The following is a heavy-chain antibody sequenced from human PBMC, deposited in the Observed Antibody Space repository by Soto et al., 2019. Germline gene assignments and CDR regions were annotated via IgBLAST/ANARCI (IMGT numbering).Heavy chain of an antibody. Sequence: GGSLRLSCAASGFTFSSYSMNWVRQAPGKGLEWVSYISSSSSTIYYADSVKGRFTISRDNAKNSLYLQMNSLRAEDTAVYYCATIRFLEWVGDAFDIWGQGTMVTVSS. V-gene: IGHV3-48*01. CDR2: ISSSSSTI. D-gene: IGHD3-3*01. CDR3: ATIRFLEWVGDAFDI. J-gene: IGHJ3*02. CDR1: GFTFSSYS.